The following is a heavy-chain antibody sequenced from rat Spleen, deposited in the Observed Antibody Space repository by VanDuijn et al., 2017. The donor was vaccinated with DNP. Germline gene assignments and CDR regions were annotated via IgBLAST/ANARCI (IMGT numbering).Heavy chain of an antibody. CDR2: ISYDGSST. V-gene: IGHV5-29*01. CDR3: TRERRITVATTDYFDY. Sequence: EVQLVESDGGLVQPGRSLKLSCAASGFTFSDYYMAWVRQAPTKGLEWVATISYDGSSTYYRDSVKGRFTISRDNAKSTLYLQMDSLRSEDTATYHCTRERRITVATTDYFDYWGQGVMVTVSS. D-gene: IGHD1-3*01. J-gene: IGHJ2*01. CDR1: GFTFSDYY.